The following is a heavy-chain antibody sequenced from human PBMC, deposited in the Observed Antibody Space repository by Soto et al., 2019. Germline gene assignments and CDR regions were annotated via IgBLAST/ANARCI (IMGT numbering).Heavy chain of an antibody. D-gene: IGHD2-15*01. J-gene: IGHJ4*02. CDR2: IYYSGST. CDR1: GGSVSSGSYY. V-gene: IGHV4-61*01. CDR3: ASSYCSGGSCEDY. Sequence: QVQLQESGPGLVKPSETLSLTCTVSGGSVSSGSYYWSWIRQPPGKGLEWIGYIYYSGSTNYNPSLKSRVTMYVDTSKNQFSLKLSSVTAADTAVYYCASSYCSGGSCEDYWGQGTLVTVSS.